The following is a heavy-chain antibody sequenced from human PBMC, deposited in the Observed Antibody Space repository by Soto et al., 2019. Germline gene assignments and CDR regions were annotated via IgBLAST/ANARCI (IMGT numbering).Heavy chain of an antibody. D-gene: IGHD2-2*02. J-gene: IGHJ5*02. CDR2: INHSGST. CDR3: ARGGIVVVPAAILVKGFDP. CDR1: GGSFSGYY. V-gene: IGHV4-34*01. Sequence: SETLSLTCAVYGGSFSGYYWSWIRQPPGKGLEWIGEINHSGSTNYNPSLKSRVTISVDTSKNQFSLKLSSVTTADTAVYYCARGGIVVVPAAILVKGFDPWGQGTLVTVSS.